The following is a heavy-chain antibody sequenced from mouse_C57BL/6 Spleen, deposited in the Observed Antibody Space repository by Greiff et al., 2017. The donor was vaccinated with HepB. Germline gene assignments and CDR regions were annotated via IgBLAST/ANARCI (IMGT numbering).Heavy chain of an antibody. Sequence: EVKVEESGAELVRPGASVKLSCTASGFNIKDDYMHWVKQRPEQGLEWIGWIDPENGDTEYASKFQGKATITADTSSNTAYLQLSSLTSEDTAVYYCTTPLRDYWGQGTTLTVSS. CDR2: IDPENGDT. CDR3: TTPLRDY. CDR1: GFNIKDDY. V-gene: IGHV14-4*01. J-gene: IGHJ2*01.